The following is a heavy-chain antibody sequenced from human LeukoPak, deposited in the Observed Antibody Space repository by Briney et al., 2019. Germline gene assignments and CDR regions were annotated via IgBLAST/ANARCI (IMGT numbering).Heavy chain of an antibody. CDR1: GGSFSGYY. CDR3: ARLQSYCSGGSCYGYYYCYGMDV. Sequence: PSETLSLTCAAYGGSFSGYYWSWIRQPPGKGLEWIGEINHSGSTNYNPSLKSRVTISVDTSKSQFSLKLSSVTAADTAVYYCARLQSYCSGGSCYGYYYCYGMDVWGQGTTVTVSS. CDR2: INHSGST. V-gene: IGHV4-34*01. D-gene: IGHD2-15*01. J-gene: IGHJ6*02.